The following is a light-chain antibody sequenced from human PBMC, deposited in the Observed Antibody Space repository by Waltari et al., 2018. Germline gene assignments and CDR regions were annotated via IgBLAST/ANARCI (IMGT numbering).Light chain of an antibody. CDR2: DVS. CDR3: SSYSSSTSPFV. V-gene: IGLV2-14*03. J-gene: IGLJ1*01. Sequence: QSALTQPASVSGSPGQSITISCTGTSLDVGSYDFVSCYQQHPGTAPKLMIYDVSNRPSGVSNRFSGSKSGYTASLTISGLQAEDEADYYCSSYSSSTSPFVFGAGTRVTVL. CDR1: SLDVGSYDF.